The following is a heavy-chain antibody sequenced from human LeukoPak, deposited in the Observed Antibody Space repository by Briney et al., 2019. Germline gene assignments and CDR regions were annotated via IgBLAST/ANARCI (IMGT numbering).Heavy chain of an antibody. CDR3: ITDIPGGGYPLDF. J-gene: IGHJ4*02. V-gene: IGHV3-15*01. CDR2: IKSKADGETI. Sequence: GGSLRLSCAASGFTFTSAWMSWVRRSPGKGLEWVGRIKSKADGETIDYAAPVKGRFTISRDDSTKTLYLLMNSLETDDTAVYFCITDIPGGGYPLDFWGQGTLVTVSS. D-gene: IGHD3-16*02. CDR1: GFTFTSAW.